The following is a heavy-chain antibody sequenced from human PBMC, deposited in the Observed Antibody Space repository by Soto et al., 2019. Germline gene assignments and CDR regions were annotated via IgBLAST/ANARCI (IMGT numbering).Heavy chain of an antibody. Sequence: GGSLRLSCTASGFTFGDYAMSWVRQAPGKGLEWVGFIRSKAYGGTTEYAASVKGRFTISRDDSKSIAYLQMNSLKTEDTAVYYCTRDGVTIFGVVITGMDVWGQGTTVTVSS. CDR1: GFTFGDYA. V-gene: IGHV3-49*04. D-gene: IGHD3-3*01. J-gene: IGHJ6*02. CDR2: IRSKAYGGTT. CDR3: TRDGVTIFGVVITGMDV.